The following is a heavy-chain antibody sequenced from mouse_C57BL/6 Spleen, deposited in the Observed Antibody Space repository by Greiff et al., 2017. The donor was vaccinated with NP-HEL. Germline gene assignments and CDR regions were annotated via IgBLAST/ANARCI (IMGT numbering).Heavy chain of an antibody. D-gene: IGHD2-4*01. J-gene: IGHJ3*01. CDR3: TRSSGLRKFAY. CDR2: IDPETGGT. CDR1: GYTFTDYE. V-gene: IGHV1-15*01. Sequence: QVQLQQSGAELVRPGASVTLSCKASGYTFTDYEMHWVKQTPVHGLEWIGAIDPETGGTAYNQKFKGKAILTADKSSSTAYMELRSLTSEDSAVYYCTRSSGLRKFAYWGQGTLVTVSA.